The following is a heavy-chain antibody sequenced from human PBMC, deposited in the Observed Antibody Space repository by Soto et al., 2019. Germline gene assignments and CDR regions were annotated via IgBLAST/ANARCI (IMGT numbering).Heavy chain of an antibody. D-gene: IGHD2-8*01. CDR2: INSNAVTT. V-gene: IGHV3-23*01. Sequence: PGGSLRLSCAASGFTFRIHGMSWVRQAPGKGPERISTINSNAVTTHYADSVKGRFTISRDNSRNTLDLHMGSLRAEDTATYYCVAWVSAHFDFWGQGTLVTVS. CDR1: GFTFRIHG. J-gene: IGHJ4*02. CDR3: VAWVSAHFDF.